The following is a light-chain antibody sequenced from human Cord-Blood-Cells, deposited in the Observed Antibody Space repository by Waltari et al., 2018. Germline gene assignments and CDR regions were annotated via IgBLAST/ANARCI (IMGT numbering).Light chain of an antibody. V-gene: IGLV2-23*01. CDR1: SSDVGRYNL. Sequence: QSALTQPASVSGSPGQSIPLPCPGTSSDVGRYNLTSWYQQHPGKAPKLMIYEGSKRPSGVSNRFSGSKSGNTASLTISGLQAEDEADYYCCSYAGSSRVFGGGTKLTVL. CDR3: CSYAGSSRV. CDR2: EGS. J-gene: IGLJ3*02.